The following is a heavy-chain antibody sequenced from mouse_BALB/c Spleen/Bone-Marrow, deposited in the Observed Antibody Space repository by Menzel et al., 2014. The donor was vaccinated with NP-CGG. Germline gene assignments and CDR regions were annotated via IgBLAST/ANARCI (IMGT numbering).Heavy chain of an antibody. CDR1: GYTFTSYW. Sequence: LQQSGSELVWPGASVKLSCKASGYTFTSYWMHWVKQRHGQGLEWIGNIYPGSGSTNYDEKFKSKGTLTVDTSSSTAYMHLSSLTSEDYAVYYCTSWDYWGQGTTLTVSS. CDR3: TSWDY. CDR2: IYPGSGST. V-gene: IGHV1S22*01. J-gene: IGHJ2*01.